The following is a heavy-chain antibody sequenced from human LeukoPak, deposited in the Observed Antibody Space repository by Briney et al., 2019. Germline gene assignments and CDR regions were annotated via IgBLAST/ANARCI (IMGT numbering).Heavy chain of an antibody. Sequence: SETLSLTCTVSGGSVSSYYWSWIRQPPGEGLEWIAYIYNSGSTNYDLSLKSRVTISVDTSKNQFSLKLSSVTAADTAVYYCVRDWEGFNFDIWGQGTMITVSS. J-gene: IGHJ3*02. CDR2: IYNSGST. D-gene: IGHD1-26*01. V-gene: IGHV4-59*02. CDR3: VRDWEGFNFDI. CDR1: GGSVSSYY.